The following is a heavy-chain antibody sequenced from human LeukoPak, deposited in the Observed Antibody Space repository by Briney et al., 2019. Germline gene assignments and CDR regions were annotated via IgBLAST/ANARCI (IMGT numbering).Heavy chain of an antibody. CDR1: GFTFSDYY. CDR2: ISSSGSTI. D-gene: IGHD3-10*01. J-gene: IGHJ6*04. V-gene: IGHV3-11*01. CDR3: ARDRGLLLWFGESDIMDV. Sequence: PGGSLRLSCAASGFTFSDYYMSWIRQAPGKGLEWVSYISSSGSTIYYADSVKGRFTISRDNAKNSLYLQLNSVRAEDTAVYYCARDRGLLLWFGESDIMDVWGKGTRVTISS.